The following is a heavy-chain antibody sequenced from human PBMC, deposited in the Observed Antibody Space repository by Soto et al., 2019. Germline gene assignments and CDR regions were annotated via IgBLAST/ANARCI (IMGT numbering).Heavy chain of an antibody. CDR1: GYSFTSYW. V-gene: IGHV5-10-1*01. J-gene: IGHJ5*02. CDR2: IDPSDSYT. D-gene: IGHD2-15*01. Sequence: PGESLKISCKGSGYSFTSYWISWVRQMPGKGLEWMGRIDPSDSYTNYSPSFQGHVTTSADKSISTAYLQWSSLKASDTAMYYCARIVPYCSGGSCHGGWFDPWGQGTLVTVSS. CDR3: ARIVPYCSGGSCHGGWFDP.